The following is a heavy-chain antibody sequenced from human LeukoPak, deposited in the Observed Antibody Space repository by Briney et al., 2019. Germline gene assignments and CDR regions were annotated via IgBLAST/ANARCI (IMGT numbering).Heavy chain of an antibody. J-gene: IGHJ4*02. CDR2: ISSSGSTI. CDR1: GFTFSSYE. V-gene: IGHV3-48*03. CDR3: ATAGYDNSGYYLDFDY. D-gene: IGHD3-22*01. Sequence: GGSLRLSCAASGFTFSSYEMNWVRQAPGKGLEWVSYISSSGSTIYYADSVKGRFTISRDNSKNTLYLQMNSLRAEDTAVYYCATAGYDNSGYYLDFDYWGQGTLVTVSS.